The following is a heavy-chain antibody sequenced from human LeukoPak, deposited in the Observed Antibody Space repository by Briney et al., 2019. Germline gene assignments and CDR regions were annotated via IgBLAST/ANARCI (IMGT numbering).Heavy chain of an antibody. D-gene: IGHD3-10*01. CDR1: GFTFSSHW. CDR3: AREGVGPYSGSSDY. J-gene: IGHJ4*02. CDR2: INGDGSST. V-gene: IGHV3-74*01. Sequence: GGSLRLSCAASGFTFSSHWMHWVRQAPGKGLVWVSRINGDGSSTSYADSEKGRFTISRDNAENTLYLRMNSLRAEDTAVYYCAREGVGPYSGSSDYWGQGTLVTISS.